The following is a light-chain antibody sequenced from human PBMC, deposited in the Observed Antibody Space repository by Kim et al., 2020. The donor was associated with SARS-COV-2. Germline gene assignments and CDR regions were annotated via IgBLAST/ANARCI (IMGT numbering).Light chain of an antibody. CDR2: AAS. J-gene: IGKJ2*01. CDR3: QQSYITSYT. Sequence: DIQMTQSPSSLSASVGDRVTITCRASQSISTYLNWYQQKPGKAPKLLIYAASSLQSGVPSRFSGSGSGTDFTLTISSLQPEDLGAYFCQQSYITSYTFGQGTKLEI. V-gene: IGKV1-39*01. CDR1: QSISTY.